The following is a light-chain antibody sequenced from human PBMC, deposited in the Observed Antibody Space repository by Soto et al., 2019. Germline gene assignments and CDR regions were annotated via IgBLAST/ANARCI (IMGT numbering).Light chain of an antibody. CDR2: EVN. J-gene: IGLJ2*01. CDR1: SGSIASNY. CDR3: QSYDTVVV. V-gene: IGLV6-57*04. Sequence: NFMLTQPHSVSESPGKTVTISCTRSSGSIASNYVQWYQQRPGSAPTTVIYEVNQRPSGVPDRFSGSIDSSSNSASLTISGLKTEDEADYSCQSYDTVVVFGGGTKVTVL.